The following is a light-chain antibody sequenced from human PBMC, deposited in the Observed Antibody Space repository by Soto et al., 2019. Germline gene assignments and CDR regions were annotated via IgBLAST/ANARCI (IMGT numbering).Light chain of an antibody. CDR1: QSVTSSS. Sequence: EIVLTQSPGTLSLSPGERATLSCRASQSVTSSSLAWYQQKPGQTPRLLMYGASSRATGIPDRFSGSGSGTDFTLTSSILDPEDFAVYYCHQYGSSQFTFGPGTKVDIK. CDR2: GAS. J-gene: IGKJ3*01. CDR3: HQYGSSQFT. V-gene: IGKV3-20*01.